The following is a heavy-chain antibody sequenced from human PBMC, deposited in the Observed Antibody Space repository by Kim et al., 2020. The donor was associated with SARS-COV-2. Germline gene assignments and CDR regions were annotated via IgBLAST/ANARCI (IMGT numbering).Heavy chain of an antibody. D-gene: IGHD2-15*01. V-gene: IGHV3-30*18. CDR2: ISYDGSNK. Sequence: GGSLRLSCAASGFTFSSYGMHWVRQAPGKGLEWVAVISYDGSNKYYADSVKGRFTISRDNSKNTLYLQMNSLRAEDTAVYYCAKDGSDMTTFDYWGQGTLVTVSS. CDR1: GFTFSSYG. CDR3: AKDGSDMTTFDY. J-gene: IGHJ4*02.